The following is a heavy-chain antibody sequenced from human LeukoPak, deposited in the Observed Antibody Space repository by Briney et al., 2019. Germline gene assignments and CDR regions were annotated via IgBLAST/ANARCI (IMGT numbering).Heavy chain of an antibody. V-gene: IGHV3-23*01. Sequence: GGSLRLSCAASGFTFTSYWMHWVRQAPGKGLVWVSAISGSGGSTYYADSVKGRFTISRDNSKNTLYLQMNSLRAEDTAVYYCAKMDKNYCYYGMDVWGQGTTVTVSS. CDR3: AKMDKNYCYYGMDV. CDR1: GFTFTSYW. CDR2: ISGSGGST. J-gene: IGHJ6*02. D-gene: IGHD2-2*03.